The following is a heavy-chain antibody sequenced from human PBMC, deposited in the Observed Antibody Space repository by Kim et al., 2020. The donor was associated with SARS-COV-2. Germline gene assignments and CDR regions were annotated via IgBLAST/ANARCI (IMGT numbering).Heavy chain of an antibody. CDR1: GFTFSSYE. CDR3: ARAGRTARFDY. Sequence: GGSLRLSCAASGFTFSSYEMNWVRQAPGKGLEWVSYISSSGSTIYYADSVKGRFTISRDNAKNSLYLQMNSLRAEDTAVYYCARAGRTARFDYWGQGTLVTVSS. V-gene: IGHV3-48*03. D-gene: IGHD2-21*02. CDR2: ISSSGSTI. J-gene: IGHJ4*02.